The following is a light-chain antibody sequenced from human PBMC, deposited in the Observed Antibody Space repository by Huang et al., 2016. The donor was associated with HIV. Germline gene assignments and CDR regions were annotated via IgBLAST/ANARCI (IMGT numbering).Light chain of an antibody. Sequence: DIQMTQSPPSLSASVGDRVTITCRASQNISNYLNWYQHKPGTVPKLLIYAAASLQSGVPSRFSGSGSGTHFTLNITSLQPEDFAIYYCQQCSSTPLFTFGPGTKVDFK. J-gene: IGKJ3*01. V-gene: IGKV1-39*01. CDR2: AAA. CDR1: QNISNY. CDR3: QQCSSTPLFT.